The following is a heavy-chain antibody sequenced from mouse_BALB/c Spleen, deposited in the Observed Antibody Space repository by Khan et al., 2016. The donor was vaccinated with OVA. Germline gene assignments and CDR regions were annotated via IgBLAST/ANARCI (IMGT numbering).Heavy chain of an antibody. J-gene: IGHJ4*01. CDR1: GYTFTNYG. Sequence: QIQLVQSGPELKKPGETVKISCKASGYTFTNYGMNWVEQAPGKGLKWMGWINTNTGEPTYAEEFKGRFAFSLENSSSTAYLQLNNLTNDDTATYFCARSRWLLPTMDYWGQGTSVTVSS. D-gene: IGHD2-3*01. V-gene: IGHV9-3*02. CDR2: INTNTGEP. CDR3: ARSRWLLPTMDY.